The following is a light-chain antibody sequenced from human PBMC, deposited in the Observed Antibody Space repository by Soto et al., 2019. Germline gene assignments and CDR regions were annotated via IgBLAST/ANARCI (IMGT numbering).Light chain of an antibody. Sequence: EIVLTQSPGTLSLSPGERATLSCRASQSVSSNYLAWYQQKPGQAPRLLIYGASNRATGIPDRFSGSGSGTEFTLTISRLEPEDFAVFYCHQYRNSPRTFGQGTKVEIK. CDR2: GAS. J-gene: IGKJ1*01. CDR1: QSVSSNY. CDR3: HQYRNSPRT. V-gene: IGKV3-20*01.